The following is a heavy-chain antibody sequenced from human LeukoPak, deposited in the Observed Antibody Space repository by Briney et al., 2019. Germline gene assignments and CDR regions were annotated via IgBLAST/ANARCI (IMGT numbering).Heavy chain of an antibody. D-gene: IGHD6-19*01. CDR1: GGSINSYY. V-gene: IGHV4-59*01. Sequence: SETLSLTCTVSGGSINSYYWIWIRQPPGKARECIGYIYYSGNTNYNPSLNRLVTISVETSKKQFSLELSCVTAEDTAGYYCARVQMTIAVAGLQPGGFDYWGQGTLVTVSS. CDR2: IYYSGNT. CDR3: ARVQMTIAVAGLQPGGFDY. J-gene: IGHJ4*02.